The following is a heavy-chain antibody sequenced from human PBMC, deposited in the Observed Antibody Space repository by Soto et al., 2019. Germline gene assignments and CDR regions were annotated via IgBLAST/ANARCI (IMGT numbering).Heavy chain of an antibody. CDR3: ARGGNRYSNVASGVGGFDY. D-gene: IGHD5-12*01. CDR2: VYHTGAA. V-gene: IGHV4-59*01. J-gene: IGHJ4*02. Sequence: SETLSLTCTVSGASISSSYWSWIRQSPERGLEWIAYVYHTGAANYNPSLKSRVTISLDTSKGQFSLNLTSLTTADTAVYFCARGGNRYSNVASGVGGFDYWGQGSLVTVSS. CDR1: GASISSSY.